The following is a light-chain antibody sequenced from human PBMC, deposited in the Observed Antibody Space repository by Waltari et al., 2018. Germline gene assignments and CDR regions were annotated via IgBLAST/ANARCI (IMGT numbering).Light chain of an antibody. CDR2: DVT. CDR3: SSYTNRYTWV. CDR1: SSAVGGYNY. V-gene: IGLV2-14*01. Sequence: QSALTQPASVSGSPGQSITISCTGSSSAVGGYNYVSWYQHHPGKAPKLIIHDVTSRPSGVSTRFSGSKSGNTASLTISGLQAEDEADYYCSSYTNRYTWVFGGGTKLTVL. J-gene: IGLJ3*02.